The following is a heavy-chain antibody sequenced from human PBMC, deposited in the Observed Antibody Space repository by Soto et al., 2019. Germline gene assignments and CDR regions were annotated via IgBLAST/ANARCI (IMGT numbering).Heavy chain of an antibody. CDR3: ARDWRTPYHGSGSHYPDH. D-gene: IGHD3-10*01. V-gene: IGHV1-18*01. Sequence: QVQLVQSGGEVKKPGASEKVSCRASGYTFSSYGINWVRQAPGQGPEWMGWISAYNGDTNYAQNLQGRVTLTTDTSTSTAYMELRSLTSDDTAVYYCARDWRTPYHGSGSHYPDHWGQGTLVTVSS. CDR1: GYTFSSYG. J-gene: IGHJ5*02. CDR2: ISAYNGDT.